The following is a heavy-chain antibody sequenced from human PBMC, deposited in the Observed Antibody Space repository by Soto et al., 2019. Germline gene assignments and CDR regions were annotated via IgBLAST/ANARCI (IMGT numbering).Heavy chain of an antibody. Sequence: QVQVEQSGAEVKKPGSSVKVSCKASGGTFSAAAISWVRQAPGQGLEWMGGIMPIFRTADYAQKFQGRVTVTAAESTRTAYLALRSLSSEDTAIYYCARDQDRPQLGGNYYYIMDVWGQGTTVTVSS. CDR2: IMPIFRTA. D-gene: IGHD3-3*02. V-gene: IGHV1-69*12. CDR3: ARDQDRPQLGGNYYYIMDV. J-gene: IGHJ6*02. CDR1: GGTFSAAA.